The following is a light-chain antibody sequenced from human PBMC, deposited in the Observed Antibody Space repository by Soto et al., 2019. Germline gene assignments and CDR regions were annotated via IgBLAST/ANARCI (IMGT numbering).Light chain of an antibody. Sequence: SYELTQPPSVSVSPGQTARITCSGDELPKEYAYWYQQKPGQAPLLVIYKDTERPSGIPERFSASSSGTTVTLTISGVQAEDEGDYYCLSADSSRLSVFGTGTKVTVL. V-gene: IGLV3-25*02. CDR3: LSADSSRLSV. J-gene: IGLJ1*01. CDR1: ELPKEY. CDR2: KDT.